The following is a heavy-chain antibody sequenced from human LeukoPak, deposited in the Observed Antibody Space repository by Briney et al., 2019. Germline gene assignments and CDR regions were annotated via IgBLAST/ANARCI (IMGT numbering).Heavy chain of an antibody. D-gene: IGHD4-17*01. CDR3: ARSYGDYEYWFDP. CDR1: GGSTSSRY. Sequence: PSETLSRTCTVSGGSTSSRYWSWIRQPPGKGLEWIGYIYYSGSTNYNPSLKSRVTISVDTSKNQFSLKLSSVTAADTAVYYCARSYGDYEYWFDPWGQGTLVTVSS. V-gene: IGHV4-59*11. CDR2: IYYSGST. J-gene: IGHJ5*02.